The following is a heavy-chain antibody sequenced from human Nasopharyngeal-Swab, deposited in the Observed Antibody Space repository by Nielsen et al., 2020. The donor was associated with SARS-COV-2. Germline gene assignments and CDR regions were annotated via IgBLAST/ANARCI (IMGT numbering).Heavy chain of an antibody. J-gene: IGHJ3*02. CDR3: ASFYSGYDDAFDI. CDR2: INPSGGST. D-gene: IGHD5-12*01. Sequence: ASVKVSCKASGYTFTSYYMHWVRQAPGQGLEWMGIINPSGGSTSYAQKFQGRVTMTRDTSTSTVYMELSSLRSEDTAVYYCASFYSGYDDAFDIWGQGTMVTVPS. CDR1: GYTFTSYY. V-gene: IGHV1-46*01.